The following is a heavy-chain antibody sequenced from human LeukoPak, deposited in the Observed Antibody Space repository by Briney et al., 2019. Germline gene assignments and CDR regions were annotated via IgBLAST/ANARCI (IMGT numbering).Heavy chain of an antibody. V-gene: IGHV3-30*02. Sequence: GGSLRLSCAASGFTFGTYGMHWVRQAPGKGLEWVAFIRYDGSNKYYADSVKGRFTISRDNSKNTLYLQMNSLRAEDTAMYYCAKDGYSSSLHYFDYWGQGTLVTVSS. CDR1: GFTFGTYG. D-gene: IGHD6-6*01. J-gene: IGHJ4*02. CDR2: IRYDGSNK. CDR3: AKDGYSSSLHYFDY.